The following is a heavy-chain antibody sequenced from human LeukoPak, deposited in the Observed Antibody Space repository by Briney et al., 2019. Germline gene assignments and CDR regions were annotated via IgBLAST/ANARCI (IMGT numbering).Heavy chain of an antibody. CDR2: IYPGDSDT. J-gene: IGHJ5*02. Sequence: GKSLKISCKGSGYSFTSYWIGWVRQMPGKGLEWMGIIYPGDSDTRYSPSFQGQVTISADKSISTAYLQWSSLKASDTAMYYCARSSYYYGSGSYYIGWFDPWGQGTLVTVSS. D-gene: IGHD3-10*01. CDR1: GYSFTSYW. CDR3: ARSSYYYGSGSYYIGWFDP. V-gene: IGHV5-51*01.